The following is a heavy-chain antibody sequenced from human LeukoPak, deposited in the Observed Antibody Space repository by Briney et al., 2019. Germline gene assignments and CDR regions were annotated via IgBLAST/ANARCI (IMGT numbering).Heavy chain of an antibody. D-gene: IGHD2-15*01. J-gene: IGHJ3*02. CDR2: ISYDGSNK. Sequence: GRSLRLSCAASGFTFSSYGMHWVRQAPGKGLEWVAVISYDGSNKYYADSVKGRFTISRDNSKNTLYLQMNSLRAEDTAVYYCAKGAISGLDIWGQGTMVTVSS. CDR3: AKGAISGLDI. CDR1: GFTFSSYG. V-gene: IGHV3-30*18.